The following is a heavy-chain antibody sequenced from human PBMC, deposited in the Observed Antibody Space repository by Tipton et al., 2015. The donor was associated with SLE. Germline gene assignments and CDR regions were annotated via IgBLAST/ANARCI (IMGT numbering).Heavy chain of an antibody. J-gene: IGHJ6*02. Sequence: TLSLTCTVSGGSISSYYWSWIRQPPGKGLEWIGYIYYSGSTNYNPSLKSRVTISVDTSKNQFSLKLSSVTAADTAVYYCARGLSLDYYYGMDVWGQGTTVTVSS. V-gene: IGHV4-59*08. CDR3: ARGLSLDYYYGMDV. CDR1: GGSISSYY. CDR2: IYYSGST.